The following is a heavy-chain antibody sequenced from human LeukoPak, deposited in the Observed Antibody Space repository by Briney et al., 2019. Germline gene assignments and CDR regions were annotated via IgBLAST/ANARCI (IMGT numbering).Heavy chain of an antibody. CDR3: AGGSGEASAGTIRFDR. D-gene: IGHD6-13*01. CDR2: IFSSGST. CDR1: AGSINGYH. Sequence: PSETLSLTCTVSAGSINGYHWNWLRQPPGKGREWLGYIFSSGSTHYNTFLERRVTLSVATSKNQVSLRLACVTAADTAIYYCAGGSGEASAGTIRFDRWGRGTLVSVSS. J-gene: IGHJ5*02. V-gene: IGHV4-59*01.